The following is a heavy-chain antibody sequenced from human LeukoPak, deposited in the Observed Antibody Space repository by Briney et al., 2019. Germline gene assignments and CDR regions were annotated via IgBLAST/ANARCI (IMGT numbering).Heavy chain of an antibody. CDR3: ASALQLVDIVAPDAFDI. V-gene: IGHV4-39*07. D-gene: IGHD5-12*01. CDR2: INHSGST. Sequence: SETLSLTCTVSGGSISSGDYYWSWIRQPPGKGLEWIGEINHSGSTNYNPSLKSRVTISVDTSKNQFSLKLSSVTAADTAVYYCASALQLVDIVAPDAFDIWGQGTMVTVSS. CDR1: GGSISSGDYY. J-gene: IGHJ3*02.